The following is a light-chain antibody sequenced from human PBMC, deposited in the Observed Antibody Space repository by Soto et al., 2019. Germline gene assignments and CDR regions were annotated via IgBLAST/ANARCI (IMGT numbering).Light chain of an antibody. CDR1: QGIGRY. J-gene: IGKJ5*01. CDR3: RDLNSYPIP. CDR2: SAS. Sequence: IQLTQSPSSLSASVGDRVTITCRASQGIGRYLAWYQQKPGKAPKLLIYSASTLQRGVPSGFPGSGSGTDFPLTISSLQLKFLSYDYCRDLNSYPIPCGQGT. V-gene: IGKV1-9*01.